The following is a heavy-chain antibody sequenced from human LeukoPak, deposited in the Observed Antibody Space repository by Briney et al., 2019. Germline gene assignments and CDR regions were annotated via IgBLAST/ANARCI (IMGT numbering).Heavy chain of an antibody. CDR3: ARDQVDTAMVFDYYYYMDV. J-gene: IGHJ6*03. D-gene: IGHD5-18*01. CDR2: IKQDGSEK. CDR1: GFTFSSYW. V-gene: IGHV3-7*01. Sequence: GGSLRLSCAASGFTFSSYWMSWVRQAPGKGLEWVANIKQDGSEKYYVDSVKGRFTISRDNAKDSLYLQMNSLRAEDTAVYYCARDQVDTAMVFDYYYYMDVWGKGTTVTVSS.